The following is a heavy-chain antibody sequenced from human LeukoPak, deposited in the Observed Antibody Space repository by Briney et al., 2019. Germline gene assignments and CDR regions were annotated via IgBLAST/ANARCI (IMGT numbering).Heavy chain of an antibody. CDR3: ARVWISDSSGYFWFDP. CDR1: GYTFTGYY. D-gene: IGHD3-22*01. J-gene: IGHJ5*02. CDR2: INPNSGGT. Sequence: ASVTVSCQASGYTFTGYYMHWVRPAPAQGRAWMGWINPNSGGTNYAQKFQGRVTMTRDTSISTAYMELSRLRSDDTAVYYCARVWISDSSGYFWFDPWGQGTLVTVSS. V-gene: IGHV1-2*02.